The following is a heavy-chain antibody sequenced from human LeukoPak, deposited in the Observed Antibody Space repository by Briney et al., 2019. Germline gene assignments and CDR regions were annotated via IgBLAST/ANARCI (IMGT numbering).Heavy chain of an antibody. Sequence: GGSLRLSCAASGFTFSNAWMSWVRQAPGKGLEWVGRIKSKTDGGTTDYAAPVKGRFTISRDDSKNTLYLQMNSLKTEDTAVYYCTTDSYSSSWFSPYYYDSSGYYYCDYWGQGTLVTVSS. V-gene: IGHV3-15*01. CDR1: GFTFSNAW. D-gene: IGHD3-22*01. J-gene: IGHJ4*02. CDR3: TTDSYSSSWFSPYYYDSSGYYYCDY. CDR2: IKSKTDGGTT.